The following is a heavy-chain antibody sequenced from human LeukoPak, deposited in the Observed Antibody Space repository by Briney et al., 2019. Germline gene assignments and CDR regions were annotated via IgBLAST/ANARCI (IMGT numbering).Heavy chain of an antibody. CDR3: ARGGSGYPLDY. D-gene: IGHD3-22*01. V-gene: IGHV4-59*01. CDR2: IYYTGVT. J-gene: IGHJ4*02. Sequence: SETLSLTCAVSSGSMSSYYWSWIRQPPGKGLEWIGYIYYTGVTNYSPSLKRRLTISLDTAMKQFSLKLRSVTAADTAMYYCARGGSGYPLDYWGQGTLVTVSS. CDR1: SGSMSSYY.